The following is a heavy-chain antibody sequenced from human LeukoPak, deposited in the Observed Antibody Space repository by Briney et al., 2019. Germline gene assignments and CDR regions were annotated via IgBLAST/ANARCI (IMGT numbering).Heavy chain of an antibody. CDR3: ARDIVVVPAALYNWFDP. V-gene: IGHV4-61*02. J-gene: IGHJ5*02. CDR1: GGSISSGSYY. Sequence: SETLSLTCTVSGGSISSGSYYWSWIRQPAGKGLEWIWRIYTSGSTNYNPSLKSRVTISVDTSKNQFSLKLSSVTAADTAVYYCARDIVVVPAALYNWFDPWGQGTLVTVSS. CDR2: IYTSGST. D-gene: IGHD2-2*01.